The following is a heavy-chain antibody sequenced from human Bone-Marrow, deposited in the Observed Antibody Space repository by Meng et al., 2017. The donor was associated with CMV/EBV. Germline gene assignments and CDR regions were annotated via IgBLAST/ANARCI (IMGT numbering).Heavy chain of an antibody. CDR2: IYTSGST. CDR1: SSY. CDR3: ARENRNYYDSSGEDSENWYFDL. J-gene: IGHJ2*01. D-gene: IGHD3-22*01. Sequence: SSYWSWIRQPAGKGLEWIGRIYTSGSTNYNPSLKSRVTMSVDTSKNQFSLKLSSVTAADTAVYYCARENRNYYDSSGEDSENWYFDLWGRGTLVPSPQ. V-gene: IGHV4-4*07.